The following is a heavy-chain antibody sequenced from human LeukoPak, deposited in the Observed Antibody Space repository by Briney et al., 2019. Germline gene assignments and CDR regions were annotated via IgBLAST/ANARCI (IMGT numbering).Heavy chain of an antibody. CDR1: GLTFSSHS. J-gene: IGHJ4*02. CDR2: ISSGSSYI. Sequence: GGSLRLSCAASGLTFSSHSMNWVRQAPGKGLEWVSSISSGSSYIYYADSLKGRFTISRDNAKNSLYLQMNSLRAEDTAVYYCARGGSSPDYWGQGTLVTVSS. CDR3: ARGGSSPDY. D-gene: IGHD2-2*01. V-gene: IGHV3-21*01.